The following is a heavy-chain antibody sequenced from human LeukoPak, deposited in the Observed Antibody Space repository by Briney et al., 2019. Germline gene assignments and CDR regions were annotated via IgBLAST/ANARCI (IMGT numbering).Heavy chain of an antibody. CDR2: INPNSGGT. CDR3: ARARGSGYYYDSSGYYLHAFDI. Sequence: ASVKVSCKASGNTYTGYFIHWVRQAPGQGLEWMGWINPNSGGTNYAQKFQGRVTMTRDTSISTAYMELSRLRSDDTAVYYCARARGSGYYYDSSGYYLHAFDIWGQGTMVTVSS. J-gene: IGHJ3*02. D-gene: IGHD3-22*01. V-gene: IGHV1-2*02. CDR1: GNTYTGYF.